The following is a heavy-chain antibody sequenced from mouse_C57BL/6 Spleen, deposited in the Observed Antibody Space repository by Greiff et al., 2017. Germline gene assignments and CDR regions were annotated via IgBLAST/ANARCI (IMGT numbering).Heavy chain of an antibody. CDR3: ARIYDGYYAMDY. V-gene: IGHV1-18*01. J-gene: IGHJ4*01. CDR1: GYTFTDYN. CDR2: INPNNGGT. Sequence: EVKLVESGPELVKPGASVKIPCKASGYTFTDYNMDWVKQSHGKSLEWIGDINPNNGGTIYNQKFKGKATLTVDKSSSTAYMELRSLTSEDTAVYYCARIYDGYYAMDYWGQGTSVTVSS. D-gene: IGHD2-3*01.